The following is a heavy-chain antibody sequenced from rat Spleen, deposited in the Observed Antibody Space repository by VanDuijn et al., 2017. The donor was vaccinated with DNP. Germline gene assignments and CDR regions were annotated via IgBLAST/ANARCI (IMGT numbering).Heavy chain of an antibody. Sequence: EVQLVESGGDLVQPGRSLKLSCVASGFTFDNYWMTWIRQVPGKGLDWIASITSSGGYTYYPDSVKGRFTISRDNVESTLYLQMDSLRSEDTATYYCTKHKGSSSSYVMDAWGQGTSVSVSS. D-gene: IGHD1-2*01. CDR3: TKHKGSSSSYVMDA. J-gene: IGHJ4*01. CDR2: ITSSGGYT. CDR1: GFTFDNYW. V-gene: IGHV5-31*01.